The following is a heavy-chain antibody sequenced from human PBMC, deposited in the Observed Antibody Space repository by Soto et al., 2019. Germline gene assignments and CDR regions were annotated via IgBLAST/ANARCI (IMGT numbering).Heavy chain of an antibody. Sequence: ASVKVSCKASGGTFSSYAISWVRQAPGQGLEWMGGIIPIFGTANYAQKFQGRVTITADKSTSTAYMELSSLRSEDTAVYYCARDLGYGDYRGYYYGMDVWGQGTTVTVSS. CDR3: ARDLGYGDYRGYYYGMDV. V-gene: IGHV1-69*06. D-gene: IGHD4-17*01. CDR2: IIPIFGTA. J-gene: IGHJ6*02. CDR1: GGTFSSYA.